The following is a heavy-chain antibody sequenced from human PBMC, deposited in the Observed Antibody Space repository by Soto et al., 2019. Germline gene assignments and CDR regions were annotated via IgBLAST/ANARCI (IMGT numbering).Heavy chain of an antibody. CDR1: GYTFSNYG. V-gene: IGHV1-8*02. J-gene: IGHJ4*02. CDR2: INPNSGNI. D-gene: IGHD3-10*01. Sequence: GASVKVSCKASGYTFSNYGISWVRQAPGQGLEWMGWINPNSGNIGYAQRFQGRVTMTRDTAIRTAYMEVSSLRSDDTAVYYCARRRHSGSYSLLDYWGQGTLVTVSS. CDR3: ARRRHSGSYSLLDY.